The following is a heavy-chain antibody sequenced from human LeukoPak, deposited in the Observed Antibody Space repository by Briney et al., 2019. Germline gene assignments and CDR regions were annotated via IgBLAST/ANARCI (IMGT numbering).Heavy chain of an antibody. D-gene: IGHD6-13*01. Sequence: GGSLRLSCAASGFTFSSYWMHWVRQAPGKGLVWVSRINSDGSSTSYADSVKGRFTISRDNAKNTLYLQMNSLRAEDTAVYCCARGSYSSSWYEVLNWFDPWGQGTLVTVSS. CDR2: INSDGSST. CDR3: ARGSYSSSWYEVLNWFDP. J-gene: IGHJ5*02. CDR1: GFTFSSYW. V-gene: IGHV3-74*01.